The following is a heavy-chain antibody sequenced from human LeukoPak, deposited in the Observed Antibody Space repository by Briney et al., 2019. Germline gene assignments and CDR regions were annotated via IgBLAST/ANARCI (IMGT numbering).Heavy chain of an antibody. D-gene: IGHD4-17*01. CDR3: AKLEGYGDYDYYYYGMDV. CDR2: ISGSGGSP. CDR1: GFPCSIYA. J-gene: IGHJ6*02. Sequence: PGGSLTLFCAPSGFPCSIYAMIWVRHAPGKRLECVSAISGSGGSPYYADSVKRRFTISRDNSKNTLYLQMNSMRAEDTAVYYCAKLEGYGDYDYYYYGMDVWGQGPTVTVSS. V-gene: IGHV3-23*01.